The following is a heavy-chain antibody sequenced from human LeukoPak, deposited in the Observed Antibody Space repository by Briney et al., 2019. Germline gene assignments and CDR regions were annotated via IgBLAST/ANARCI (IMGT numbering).Heavy chain of an antibody. J-gene: IGHJ4*02. Sequence: GGSLRLSCAASGLTFSSYGINWVRKAPAKGRKWVAVISNDGSNKYYADSVKGRFTISRDNSKNTLYLQMNSLRAEDTAVYYCAKVPYDSGSDDWGQGTLVTVSS. V-gene: IGHV3-30*18. CDR1: GLTFSSYG. D-gene: IGHD1-26*01. CDR3: AKVPYDSGSDD. CDR2: ISNDGSNK.